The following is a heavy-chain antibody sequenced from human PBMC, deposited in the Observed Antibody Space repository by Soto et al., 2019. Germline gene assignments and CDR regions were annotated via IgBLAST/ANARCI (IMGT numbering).Heavy chain of an antibody. J-gene: IGHJ4*02. CDR1: GFTFSDYG. V-gene: IGHV3-30*18. CDR2: ISYDGSYK. CDR3: AKWSGGFDY. Sequence: QVQLVESGGGVVQPGRSLRLSCAASGFTFSDYGMHWVRQAPGKGLEWVAVISYDGSYKYYVDSVKGRFTISRDNSKNTLYLQMNSLRPEDTAVYYCAKWSGGFDYWGQGTLVTVSS.